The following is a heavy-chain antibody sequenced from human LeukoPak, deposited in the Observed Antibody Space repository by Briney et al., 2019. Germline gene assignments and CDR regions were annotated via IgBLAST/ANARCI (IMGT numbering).Heavy chain of an antibody. D-gene: IGHD6-19*01. CDR2: IYYSGST. Sequence: SETLSLTCTVSGGSISSYYWSWIRQPPGKGLEWIGYIYYSGSTKYNPSLKSRGTVSVDTSKNQFSLKLSSVTAADTAVYYCARLATAGYLNYWGQGTLVTVSS. V-gene: IGHV4-59*08. J-gene: IGHJ4*02. CDR3: ARLATAGYLNY. CDR1: GGSISSYY.